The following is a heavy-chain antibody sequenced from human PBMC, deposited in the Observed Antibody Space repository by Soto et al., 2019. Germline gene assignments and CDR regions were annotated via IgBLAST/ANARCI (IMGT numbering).Heavy chain of an antibody. D-gene: IGHD3-16*01. CDR2: IFTSSSTR. Sequence: EVQLVESGGGLVQPGGSPRLSCAASGFTFKSYSMNWVRQAPGKGLEWISYIFTSSSTRYYADSVKGRFTSSRDNAKNSLYLQMNRLRAEVTAVYYWARDRGEWPDAFASWGPGTMVTVSS. V-gene: IGHV3-48*01. CDR3: ARDRGEWPDAFAS. CDR1: GFTFKSYS. J-gene: IGHJ3*02.